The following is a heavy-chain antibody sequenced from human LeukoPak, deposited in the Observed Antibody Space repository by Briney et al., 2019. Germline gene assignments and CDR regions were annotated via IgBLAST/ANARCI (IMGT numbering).Heavy chain of an antibody. CDR3: ARGLGSARPADN. CDR1: GSTFSSYS. Sequence: GGSLRLSCAASGSTFSSYSMNWVRQAPGKGLEWVSSISSSSSYIYYADSVKGRFTISRDNAKNSLYLQMNSLRAEDTAVYYCARGLGSARPADNWGQGTLITVSS. J-gene: IGHJ4*02. CDR2: ISSSSSYI. D-gene: IGHD6-6*01. V-gene: IGHV3-21*01.